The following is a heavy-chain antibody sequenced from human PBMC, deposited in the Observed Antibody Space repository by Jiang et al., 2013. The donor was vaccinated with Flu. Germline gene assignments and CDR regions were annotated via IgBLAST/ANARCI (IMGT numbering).Heavy chain of an antibody. D-gene: IGHD2-8*01. CDR2: SIIVGGT. V-gene: IGHV4-4*02. CDR1: GGSITHDNW. J-gene: IGHJ4*02. Sequence: LTCAVSGGSITHDNWWELGPPVPREGAGSGLAKSIIVGGTNYNPSLKSRVTISVDKSKDQFSLKLTSVTAADTAVYYCCSNGWFSLEYWGPGTPGHRLL. CDR3: CSNGWFSLEY.